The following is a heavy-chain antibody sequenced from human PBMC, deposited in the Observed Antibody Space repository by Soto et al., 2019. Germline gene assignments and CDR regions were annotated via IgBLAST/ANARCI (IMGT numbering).Heavy chain of an antibody. Sequence: QVQVVQSGAEVKKPGASVKVSCKASGYTFTNYYMHWVRQAPGQGLEWVGRIIPSDGSTHYAQKLQGRVIMTRDTFTSTVYMDLNSLRSEDSAVYYCARGGPELATIGSFDYWGQGTLVNVSS. J-gene: IGHJ4*02. CDR1: GYTFTNYY. D-gene: IGHD5-12*01. V-gene: IGHV1-46*01. CDR3: ARGGPELATIGSFDY. CDR2: IIPSDGST.